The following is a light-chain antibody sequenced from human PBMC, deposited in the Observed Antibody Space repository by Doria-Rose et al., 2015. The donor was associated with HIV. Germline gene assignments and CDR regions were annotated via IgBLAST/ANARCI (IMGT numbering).Light chain of an antibody. J-gene: IGKJ1*01. CDR2: DGS. CDR3: HQYGTSWT. CDR1: QSFSSTY. V-gene: IGKV3-20*01. Sequence: DIVMTQSSGTLSLSPGERATLSCRASQSFSSTYLAWYQQKPGQDPSLLIYDGSTRATGIPDRFSASGSVTDFTLTINRLEPEDFALYYCHQYGTSWTFGQGTKVEI.